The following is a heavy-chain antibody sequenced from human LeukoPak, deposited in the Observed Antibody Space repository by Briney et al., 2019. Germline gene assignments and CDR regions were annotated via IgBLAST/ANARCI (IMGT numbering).Heavy chain of an antibody. CDR1: GFTFSSYG. Sequence: GGSLRLSCAASGFTFSSYGMHWVRQAPGKGLEWVAGTSYDGGNKYYADSVKGRFTISRDNPKNTLYLQMNSLRADDTAVYYCARETNSGWLFFDYWGQGTLATVSS. D-gene: IGHD6-19*01. V-gene: IGHV3-30*03. J-gene: IGHJ4*02. CDR3: ARETNSGWLFFDY. CDR2: TSYDGGNK.